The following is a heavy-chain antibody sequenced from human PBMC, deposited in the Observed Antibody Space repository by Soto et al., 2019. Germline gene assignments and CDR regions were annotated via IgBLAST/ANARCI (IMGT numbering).Heavy chain of an antibody. CDR3: ARFSGSYNDRYFDC. CDR2: MYNTGNT. V-gene: IGHV4-4*08. D-gene: IGHD1-26*01. J-gene: IGHJ4*02. CDR1: GGSISGYY. Sequence: PSETLSLTCTVSGGSISGYYWSWIRQPPGKGLEWIGYMYNTGNTDYNPSFSSRVTISVDTSNNHFSLKVKSVTAADTAVYYCARFSGSYNDRYFDCWGQGILVTVSS.